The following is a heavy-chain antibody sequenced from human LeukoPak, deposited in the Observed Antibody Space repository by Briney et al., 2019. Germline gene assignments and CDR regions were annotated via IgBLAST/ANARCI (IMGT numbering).Heavy chain of an antibody. Sequence: KISCKGSGYSFTSYWIGWVRQAPGQGLEWMGGIIPIFGTANYAQKFQGRVTITADESTSTAYMELSSLRSEDTAVYYCARERVGQHSDQDAFDIWGQGTMVTVSS. CDR2: IIPIFGTA. J-gene: IGHJ3*02. CDR3: ARERVGQHSDQDAFDI. V-gene: IGHV1-69*01. CDR1: GYSFTSYW. D-gene: IGHD6-13*01.